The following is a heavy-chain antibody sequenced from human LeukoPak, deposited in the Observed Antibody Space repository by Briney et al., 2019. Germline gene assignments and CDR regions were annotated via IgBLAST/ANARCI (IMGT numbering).Heavy chain of an antibody. CDR2: IKSKTDGGTT. J-gene: IGHJ4*02. D-gene: IGHD6-13*01. Sequence: GGSLRLSCAASGFTFSNAWMSWVRQAPAKGLEWVGRIKSKTDGGTTDYAAPVKGRFTISRDDSKNTLYLQVNSLKTEDTAVYYCTTRRGSSSRNDHWGQGTLVTVSS. V-gene: IGHV3-15*01. CDR1: GFTFSNAW. CDR3: TTRRGSSSRNDH.